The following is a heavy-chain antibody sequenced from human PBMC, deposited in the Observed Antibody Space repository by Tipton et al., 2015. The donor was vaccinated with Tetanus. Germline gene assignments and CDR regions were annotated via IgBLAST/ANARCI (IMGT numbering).Heavy chain of an antibody. V-gene: IGHV3-7*01. Sequence: SLRLSCAASGFSLSSYWMSWVRQAPGKGLEWVANIKEDGSQKNYVDSVKGRFTISRDNAKNSVYLQMNGLRAEDTAVYYCARPEVGGDYWGQGTLVTVSS. CDR1: GFSLSSYW. CDR3: ARPEVGGDY. CDR2: IKEDGSQK. D-gene: IGHD1-26*01. J-gene: IGHJ4*02.